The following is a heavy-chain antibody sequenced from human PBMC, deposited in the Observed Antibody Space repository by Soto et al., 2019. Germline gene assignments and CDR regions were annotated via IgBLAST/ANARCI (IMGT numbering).Heavy chain of an antibody. CDR2: MYYSGGT. V-gene: IGHV4-59*01. D-gene: IGHD2-15*01. Sequence: SETLSLTCTVSRGSISYYYWSWIRQPPGKGLAWIGYMYYSGGTYYNPSLNSRVTISVDTSKNQFSLMLTAVSAADKAVYYCVRGGYCNGSGCRGAVYYLQYGLDVWGQGTTITVSS. CDR3: VRGGYCNGSGCRGAVYYLQYGLDV. CDR1: RGSISYYY. J-gene: IGHJ6*02.